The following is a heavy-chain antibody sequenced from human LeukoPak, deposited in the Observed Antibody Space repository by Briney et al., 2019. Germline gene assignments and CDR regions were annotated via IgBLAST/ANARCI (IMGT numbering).Heavy chain of an antibody. J-gene: IGHJ3*02. Sequence: ASVKVSCKASGYTFTSYGISWVRQAPGQGLEWMGWISAYNGNTNYAQKLQGRVTMTTDTPTSTAYMELRSLRSDDTAVYYCARDIFAGTMVRGVLDAFDIWGQGTMVTVSS. CDR3: ARDIFAGTMVRGVLDAFDI. D-gene: IGHD3-10*01. V-gene: IGHV1-18*01. CDR1: GYTFTSYG. CDR2: ISAYNGNT.